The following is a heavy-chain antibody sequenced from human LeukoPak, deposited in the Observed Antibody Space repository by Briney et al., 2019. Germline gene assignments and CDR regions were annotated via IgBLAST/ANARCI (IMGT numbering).Heavy chain of an antibody. J-gene: IGHJ4*02. V-gene: IGHV1-3*01. D-gene: IGHD6-19*01. Sequence: ASVKVSCKASGYTFTSYAMHWVRQAPGQRLEWMGWINAGNGNTKYTQKFQGRVTITRDTSASTAYMELSSLRSEDTAVYYCARDSSGPPGALDYWGQGTLVTVSS. CDR1: GYTFTSYA. CDR3: ARDSSGPPGALDY. CDR2: INAGNGNT.